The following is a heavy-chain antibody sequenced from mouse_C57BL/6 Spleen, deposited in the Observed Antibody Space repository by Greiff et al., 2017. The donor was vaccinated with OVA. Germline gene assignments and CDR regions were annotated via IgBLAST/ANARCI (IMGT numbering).Heavy chain of an antibody. V-gene: IGHV5-17*01. CDR2: ISSGSSTI. J-gene: IGHJ1*03. Sequence: EVKLMVSGGGLVKPGGSLKLSCAASGFTFSDYGMHWVRQAPEKGLEWVAYISSGSSTIYYADTVKGRFTISRDNAKNTLFLQMTSLGSEDTAMYYCERPSNYGYFDVWGTGTTVTVSS. D-gene: IGHD2-5*01. CDR3: ERPSNYGYFDV. CDR1: GFTFSDYG.